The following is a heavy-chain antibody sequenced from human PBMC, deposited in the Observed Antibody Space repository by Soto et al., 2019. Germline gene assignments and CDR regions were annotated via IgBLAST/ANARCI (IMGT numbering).Heavy chain of an antibody. CDR2: IIPIFGTA. Sequence: SVKVSCKASGGTFSSYAISWVRQAPGQGLEWMGGIIPIFGTANYAQKFQGRVTITADESTSTAYMELSSLRSEDTAVYYCARGLNSVGATPHDDLYYYYGMDVWGQGTTVTVSS. CDR1: GGTFSSYA. J-gene: IGHJ6*02. CDR3: ARGLNSVGATPHDDLYYYYGMDV. V-gene: IGHV1-69*13. D-gene: IGHD1-26*01.